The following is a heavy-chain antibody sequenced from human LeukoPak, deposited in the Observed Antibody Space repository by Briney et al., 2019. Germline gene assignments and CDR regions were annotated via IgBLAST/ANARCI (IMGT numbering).Heavy chain of an antibody. V-gene: IGHV3-48*01. CDR2: ISSSSSTI. CDR1: GFTFSSYS. CDR3: ASLGYCSSTSCYSHWFDP. J-gene: IGHJ5*02. D-gene: IGHD2-2*01. Sequence: PGGSLRLSCAASGFTFSSYSMNWVRQAPGKGLEWVSYISSSSSTIYYADSVKGRFTIFRDNAKNSLYLQMNSLRAEDTAVYYCASLGYCSSTSCYSHWFDPWGQGTLVTVSS.